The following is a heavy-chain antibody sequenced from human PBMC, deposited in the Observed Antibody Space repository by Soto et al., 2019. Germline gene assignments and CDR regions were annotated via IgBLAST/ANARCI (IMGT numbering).Heavy chain of an antibody. D-gene: IGHD3-3*01. J-gene: IGHJ4*02. V-gene: IGHV1-3*05. CDR3: ARDQALEWLRGGGDY. Sequence: QVQLVQSGAEEKKPGASVKVSCKASGYTFTSYAMHWVRQAPGQRLEWMGWINAGNGNTKYSQKFQGRVTITRDTSASTAHMERSSLRSEETAVYYCARDQALEWLRGGGDYWGQGTLVTVSS. CDR2: INAGNGNT. CDR1: GYTFTSYA.